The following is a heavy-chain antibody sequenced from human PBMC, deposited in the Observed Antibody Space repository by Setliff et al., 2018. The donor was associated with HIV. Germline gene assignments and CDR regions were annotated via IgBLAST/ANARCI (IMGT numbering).Heavy chain of an antibody. CDR3: SGHNSISDQ. J-gene: IGHJ4*02. CDR2: IYDSGKT. D-gene: IGHD1-20*01. Sequence: SETLSLTCSVSGRSISSGGSCWSWVRQNPGKGLEWIGYIYDSGKTHYNPSLRSRVSISADTSKNQFSLSLTSVTAADTAFYYCSGHNSISDQWGQGTLVTVSS. V-gene: IGHV4-31*03. CDR1: GRSISSGGSC.